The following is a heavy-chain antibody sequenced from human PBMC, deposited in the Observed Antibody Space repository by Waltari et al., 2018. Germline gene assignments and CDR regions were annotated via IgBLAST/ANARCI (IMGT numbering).Heavy chain of an antibody. V-gene: IGHV3-7*04. CDR2: IKEDGSQK. Sequence: EVQLVESGGGLVQPGGSLRPSCAASGFNLGSHWMVWVRQAPGKGLEWVANIKEDGSQKYFGDSVKGRFTISRDNAKNSLYLQMDSLRAEDTGVYYCARDVLERHSCFDYWGQGTLVSVAS. D-gene: IGHD1-1*01. CDR3: ARDVLERHSCFDY. CDR1: GFNLGSHW. J-gene: IGHJ4*02.